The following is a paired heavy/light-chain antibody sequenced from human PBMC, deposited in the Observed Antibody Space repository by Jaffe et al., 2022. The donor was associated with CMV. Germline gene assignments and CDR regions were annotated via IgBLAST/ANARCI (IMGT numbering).Light chain of an antibody. CDR2: DAS. J-gene: IGKJ2*01. CDR3: QQRSNWPL. CDR1: QSVSSY. Sequence: EIVLTQSPATLSLSPGERATLSCRASQSVSSYLAWYQQKPGQAPRLLIYDASNRATGIPARFSGSGSGTDFTLTISSLEPEDFAVYYCQQRSNWPLFGQGTKLEIK. V-gene: IGKV3-11*01.
Heavy chain of an antibody. J-gene: IGHJ4*02. CDR1: GFTFDDYT. D-gene: IGHD5-12*01. V-gene: IGHV3-43*01. CDR3: AKDGYSGYDHYYSGWAYFDY. CDR2: ISWDGGST. Sequence: EVQLVESGGVVVQPGGSLRLSCAASGFTFDDYTMHWVRQAPGKGLEWVSLISWDGGSTYYADSVKGRFTISRDNSKNSLYLQMNSLRTEDTALYYCAKDGYSGYDHYYSGWAYFDYWGQGTLVTVSS.